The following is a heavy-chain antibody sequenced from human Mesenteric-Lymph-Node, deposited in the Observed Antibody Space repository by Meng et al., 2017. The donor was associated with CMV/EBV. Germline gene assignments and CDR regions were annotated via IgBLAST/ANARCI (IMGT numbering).Heavy chain of an antibody. Sequence: YTCTSYDINWVRQATGQGLEWMGWMNPNSGNTGYAQKFQGRVTITRNTSISTAYMELSSLRSEDTAVYYCARRRYSSSWYSTSNWFDPWGQGTLVTVSS. V-gene: IGHV1-8*03. D-gene: IGHD6-13*01. CDR3: ARRRYSSSWYSTSNWFDP. CDR1: YTCTSYD. CDR2: MNPNSGNT. J-gene: IGHJ5*02.